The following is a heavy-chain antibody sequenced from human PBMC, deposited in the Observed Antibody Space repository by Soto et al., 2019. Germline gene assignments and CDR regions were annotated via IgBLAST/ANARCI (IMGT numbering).Heavy chain of an antibody. CDR2: IYYSGST. D-gene: IGHD3-22*01. Sequence: SETLSLTCTVSGGSVSSGSYYWSWIRQPPGKGLEWIGYIYYSGSTNSNPSLKSRCTISVDTAKNQFSLKLSSVTAADTAVYYCARVKGSGYVGEFDPWGQGTLVTVSS. CDR1: GGSVSSGSYY. V-gene: IGHV4-61*01. CDR3: ARVKGSGYVGEFDP. J-gene: IGHJ5*02.